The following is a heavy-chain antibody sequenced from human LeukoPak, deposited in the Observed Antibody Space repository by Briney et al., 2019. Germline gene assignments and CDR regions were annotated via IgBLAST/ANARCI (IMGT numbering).Heavy chain of an antibody. J-gene: IGHJ4*02. CDR2: IYSSPST. V-gene: IGHV4-30-4*01. CDR3: ARDGYNSGYFDY. D-gene: IGHD5-24*01. Sequence: GYIYSSPSTCYSPSLKSRLTISVDTSKNQFSLKLSSVTAADTAVYYCARDGYNSGYFDYWGQGTLVTVSS.